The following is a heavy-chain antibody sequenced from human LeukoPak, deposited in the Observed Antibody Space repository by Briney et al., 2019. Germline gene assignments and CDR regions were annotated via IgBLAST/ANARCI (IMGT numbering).Heavy chain of an antibody. CDR2: ISYDGSNK. J-gene: IGHJ4*02. CDR1: GFTFSSYA. Sequence: GGSLRLSCAASGFTFSSYAMHWVRQAPGKGLEWVAVISYDGSNKYYADSVKGRFTISRDNSKDTLYLQMNSLRAEDAAVYYCARDGGGATQFASWGQGTLVTVSS. CDR3: ARDGGGATQFAS. D-gene: IGHD1-26*01. V-gene: IGHV3-30*04.